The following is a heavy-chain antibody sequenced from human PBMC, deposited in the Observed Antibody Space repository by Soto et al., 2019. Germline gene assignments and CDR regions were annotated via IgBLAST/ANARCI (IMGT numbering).Heavy chain of an antibody. J-gene: IGHJ6*02. CDR3: ASAPVVPAAINYYYYGMDV. CDR1: GGTFSSYA. CDR2: IIPIFGTA. D-gene: IGHD2-2*02. V-gene: IGHV1-69*13. Sequence: GASVKVSCKASGGTFSSYAISWVRQAPGQGLEWMGGIIPIFGTANYAQKFQGRVTITADESTSTAYMELSSLRSEDTAVYYCASAPVVPAAINYYYYGMDVWGQGTTVTVSS.